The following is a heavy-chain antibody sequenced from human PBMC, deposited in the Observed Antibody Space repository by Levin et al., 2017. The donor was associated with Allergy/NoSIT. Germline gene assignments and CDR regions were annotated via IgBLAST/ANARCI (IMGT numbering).Heavy chain of an antibody. CDR1: GFTFSSYA. Sequence: PGGSLRLSCAASGFTFSSYAMSWVRQAPGKGLEWVSGISGSGGSTYYADSVKGRFTISRDNSKNTLYLQMNSLRAEDTAVYYCARDRDSSSWRFDYWGQGTLVTVSS. CDR2: ISGSGGST. J-gene: IGHJ4*02. V-gene: IGHV3-23*01. CDR3: ARDRDSSSWRFDY. D-gene: IGHD6-13*01.